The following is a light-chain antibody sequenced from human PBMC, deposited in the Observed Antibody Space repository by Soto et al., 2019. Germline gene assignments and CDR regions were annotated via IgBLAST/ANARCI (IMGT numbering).Light chain of an antibody. Sequence: SVLTPPPSSSGTPGQRITISCSGSSSNIGDNPVNWYQQLPGAAPKLLIYINDQRPSGVPDRFSGSKSGTSASLAISGLQPEDEADYYCAAWDDSLNALFGTGTKVTGL. CDR3: AAWDDSLNAL. CDR1: SSNIGDNP. CDR2: IND. V-gene: IGLV1-44*01. J-gene: IGLJ1*01.